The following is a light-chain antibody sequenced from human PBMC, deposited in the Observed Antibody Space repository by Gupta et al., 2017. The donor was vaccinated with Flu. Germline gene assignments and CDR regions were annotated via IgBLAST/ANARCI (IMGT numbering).Light chain of an antibody. Sequence: SSELTQPPSVSVSPGQTARITCSGDTFSRHYSYWYQQRPGQAPILLIYKDTERPSGIPERFSGSNSGTTVTLTISGVQEEDEADYYCKSKINDDTWVFGGGTKLTVL. CDR2: KDT. J-gene: IGLJ3*02. CDR3: KSKINDDTWV. V-gene: IGLV3-25*03. CDR1: TFSRHY.